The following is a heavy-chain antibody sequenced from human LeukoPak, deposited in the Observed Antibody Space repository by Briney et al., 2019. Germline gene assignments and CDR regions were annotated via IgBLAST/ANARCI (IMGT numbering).Heavy chain of an antibody. CDR3: VRGKRRFDY. CDR1: GFSFNESY. CDR2: ISGRSYSM. V-gene: IGHV3-11*01. J-gene: IGHJ4*02. Sequence: GGSLRLSCAASGFSFNESYMTWIRQAPGKGLVWVAYISGRSYSMYYADSVKGRFNISRDNSLNSLYLHMSSLRADDTAVYYCVRGKRRFDYWGQGTLVTVSS.